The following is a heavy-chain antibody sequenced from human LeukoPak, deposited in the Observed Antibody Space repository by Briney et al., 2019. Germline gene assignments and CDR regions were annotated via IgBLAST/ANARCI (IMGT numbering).Heavy chain of an antibody. CDR1: GFTVSSNY. Sequence: GGSLRLSCAASGFTVSSNYMSWVRQAPGKGLEWVSVIYSGGSTYYADSVKGRFTISRDNSKNTLYLQMDSLRAEDTAVYYCARVLLWSSGGYMDVWGKGTTVTISS. V-gene: IGHV3-53*01. CDR3: ARVLLWSSGGYMDV. J-gene: IGHJ6*03. D-gene: IGHD3-10*01. CDR2: IYSGGST.